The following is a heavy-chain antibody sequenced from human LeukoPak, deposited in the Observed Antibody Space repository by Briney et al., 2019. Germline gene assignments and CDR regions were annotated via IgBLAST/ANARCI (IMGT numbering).Heavy chain of an antibody. Sequence: SETLSLTCTVSGGSISTNSYHWGWIRQPPGKGLEWIGTIYYGGSTYYNPSLKSRVTISVDTSKNQFSLKLSSVTAADTAVYYCARPRLSSFDSSGYFDFVYWGQGTLVTVSS. V-gene: IGHV4-39*01. D-gene: IGHD3-22*01. CDR1: GGSISTNSYH. J-gene: IGHJ4*02. CDR2: IYYGGST. CDR3: ARPRLSSFDSSGYFDFVY.